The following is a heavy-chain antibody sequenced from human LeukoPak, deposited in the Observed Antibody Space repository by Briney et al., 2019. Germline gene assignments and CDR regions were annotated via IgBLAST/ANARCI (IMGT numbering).Heavy chain of an antibody. J-gene: IGHJ5*02. CDR2: TYYRSKWYN. Sequence: SQTLSLTCAISGDSVSSNSAGWNWIRQSPSRGLEWLGRTYYRSKWYNDYAVSVKSRITINSDTSKNQFSLQLNSVTPEDTAVYYCARVLHYYDSSGSKLYNWFDPWGQGTLVTVSS. CDR3: ARVLHYYDSSGSKLYNWFDP. V-gene: IGHV6-1*01. CDR1: GDSVSSNSAG. D-gene: IGHD3-22*01.